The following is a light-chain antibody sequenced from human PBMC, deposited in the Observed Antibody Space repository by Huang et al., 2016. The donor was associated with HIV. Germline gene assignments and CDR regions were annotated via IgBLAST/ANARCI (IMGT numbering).Light chain of an antibody. CDR1: PSVSSRY. V-gene: IGKV3-20*01. Sequence: EIVLTQSPGTLSLSPGDRATLSCRASPSVSSRYVAWYQQKPGQAPRLLNYGASSKATGIPGRFMGSGSGTDFTLTISRLEPEDFAVYYCQQYGSSLWTFGQGTKVEIK. CDR3: QQYGSSLWT. CDR2: GAS. J-gene: IGKJ1*01.